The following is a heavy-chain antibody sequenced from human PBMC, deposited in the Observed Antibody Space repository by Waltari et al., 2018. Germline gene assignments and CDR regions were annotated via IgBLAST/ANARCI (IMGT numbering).Heavy chain of an antibody. V-gene: IGHV4-39*07. Sequence: QLQLQESGPGLVKPSETLSLTCTVSGGSISSSSYYWGWIRQPPGKGLEWIGSIYYSGSTYYIPSLTSRVTISVDTSKNQFSLKLSSVTAADTAVYYCARDHVDIVATIDYWGQGTLVTVSS. J-gene: IGHJ4*02. CDR3: ARDHVDIVATIDY. D-gene: IGHD5-12*01. CDR2: IYYSGST. CDR1: GGSISSSSYY.